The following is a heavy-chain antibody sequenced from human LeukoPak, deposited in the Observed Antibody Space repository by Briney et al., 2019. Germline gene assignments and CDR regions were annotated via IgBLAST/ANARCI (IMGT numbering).Heavy chain of an antibody. Sequence: SETLPLSCTVSGVSISSGGYCWSWSRQHPGKGLEWIGYIYDSGSTYYNPSLKNRDTISVDTSKIQFSMKLSSVTAADTAVYYCARVMTRIVVVPAAAGWFDPWGQGTLVTVSS. J-gene: IGHJ5*02. V-gene: IGHV4-31*03. CDR2: IYDSGST. D-gene: IGHD2-2*01. CDR1: GVSISSGGYC. CDR3: ARVMTRIVVVPAAAGWFDP.